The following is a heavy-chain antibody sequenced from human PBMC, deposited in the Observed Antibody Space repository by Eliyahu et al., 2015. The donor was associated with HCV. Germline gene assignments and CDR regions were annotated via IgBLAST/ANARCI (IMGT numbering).Heavy chain of an antibody. CDR2: ISTHNGNT. V-gene: IGHV1-18*01. J-gene: IGHJ4*02. CDR3: ARGNYADY. D-gene: IGHD3-10*01. Sequence: QVQLVQSGXEVKKPGXSVXVSCKTSGYTFTTYAVSWVRQAPGQGLEWMGWISTHNGNTHYAPTLQDRVTMTTDTSTRTVYMELKNLRSDDSAIYYCARGNYADYWGQGTLVTVSS. CDR1: GYTFTTYA.